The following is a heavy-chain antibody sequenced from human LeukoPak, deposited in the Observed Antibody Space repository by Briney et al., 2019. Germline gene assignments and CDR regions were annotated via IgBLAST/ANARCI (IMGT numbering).Heavy chain of an antibody. CDR2: INPSGGST. J-gene: IGHJ3*02. Sequence: GASVKVSCKASGYTFTSYYMHWVRQAPGQGLEWMGIINPSGGSTSYAQKFQGRVTMTRDTSTSTVCMELSSLRSEDTAVYYCARGRVTIFGVVEAFDIWGQGTMVTVSS. CDR3: ARGRVTIFGVVEAFDI. D-gene: IGHD3-3*01. CDR1: GYTFTSYY. V-gene: IGHV1-46*01.